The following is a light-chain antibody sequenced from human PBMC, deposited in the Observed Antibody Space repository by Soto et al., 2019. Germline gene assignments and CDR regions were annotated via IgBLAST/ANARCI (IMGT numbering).Light chain of an antibody. CDR3: SSYTSSSPL. Sequence: QSALTQPASVSGYPGQSITISCTGTSSEVGSYNYVSWYQQHPGKAPKLMIYEVSDRPSGISSRFSGSKSGNTAALTISGLQTEDEADYYCSSYTSSSPLFGTGTKRTVL. V-gene: IGLV2-14*01. CDR2: EVS. J-gene: IGLJ1*01. CDR1: SSEVGSYNY.